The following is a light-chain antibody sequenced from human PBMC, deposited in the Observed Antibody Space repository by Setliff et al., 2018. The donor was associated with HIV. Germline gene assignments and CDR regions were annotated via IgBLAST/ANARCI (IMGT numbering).Light chain of an antibody. J-gene: IGLJ1*01. Sequence: ALPQPRSVSGSPGQSVTFSCTGAGSDIGGYNYVSWYQQHPGKAPKLLIYDITKRPSGVPDRFSGFKSGNTASLTISGLQADDEADYYCCSYAGTYVFVFGGGTKVTVL. CDR1: GSDIGGYNY. V-gene: IGLV2-11*01. CDR3: CSYAGTYVFV. CDR2: DIT.